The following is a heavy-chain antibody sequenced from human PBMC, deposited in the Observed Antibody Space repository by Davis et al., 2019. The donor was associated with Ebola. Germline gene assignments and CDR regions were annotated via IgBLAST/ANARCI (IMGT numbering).Heavy chain of an antibody. Sequence: GESLKISCAASGFTFSGSAVHWVRQASGRGLEWVGRIRSKANSYATAYAASVKGRFTISRDDSKNTAYLLMNSLKTEDTALYYCSCSGSPFDYCGQGTLVTVSS. V-gene: IGHV3-73*01. J-gene: IGHJ4*02. CDR2: IRSKANSYAT. CDR3: SCSGSPFDY. CDR1: GFTFSGSA. D-gene: IGHD1-26*01.